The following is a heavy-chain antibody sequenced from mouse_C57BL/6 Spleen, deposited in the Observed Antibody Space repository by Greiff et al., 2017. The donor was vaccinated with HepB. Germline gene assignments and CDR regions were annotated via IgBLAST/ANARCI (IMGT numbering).Heavy chain of an antibody. D-gene: IGHD1-2*01. Sequence: VQLKQSGAELVQPGASVKLSCTASGFNIKDYYMHWVKQRTEQGLEWIGRIDTEDGETKYDPKFPGKATITADTSSNTAYLQLSSLTSEDTAVYYCARYGWDGDYFDYWGQGTTLTVSS. CDR2: IDTEDGET. V-gene: IGHV14-2*01. CDR3: ARYGWDGDYFDY. J-gene: IGHJ2*01. CDR1: GFNIKDYY.